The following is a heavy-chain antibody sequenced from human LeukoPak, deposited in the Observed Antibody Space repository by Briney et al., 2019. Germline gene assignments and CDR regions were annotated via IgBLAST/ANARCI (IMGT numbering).Heavy chain of an antibody. D-gene: IGHD2-8*01. V-gene: IGHV4-34*01. CDR3: ARLISARIDY. Sequence: KPSETLSLTCAVYGGSFSGYYWSWIRQPPGKGLEWIGEINHSGSTNYDASLKSRLTISVDTSKNQFSLKLSSVTAADTAVYYCARLISARIDYWGQGTLVPVSS. CDR2: INHSGST. CDR1: GGSFSGYY. J-gene: IGHJ4*02.